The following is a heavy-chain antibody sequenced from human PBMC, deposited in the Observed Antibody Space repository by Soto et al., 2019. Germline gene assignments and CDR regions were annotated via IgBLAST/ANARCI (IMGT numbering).Heavy chain of an antibody. J-gene: IGHJ5*02. Sequence: SETLSLTCTVSGASIRSYFWTWIRQPAGKGLDWIGRISTSGTTNYNPSLKSRVTMSVDTSKNHFSLNLSSVTAADTAVYYCAREAGPDRWFDPWGQGTLVTVSS. CDR2: ISTSGTT. CDR3: AREAGPDRWFDP. D-gene: IGHD6-19*01. V-gene: IGHV4-4*07. CDR1: GASIRSYF.